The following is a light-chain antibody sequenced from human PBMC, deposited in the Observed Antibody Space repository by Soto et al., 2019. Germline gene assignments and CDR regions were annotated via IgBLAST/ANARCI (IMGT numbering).Light chain of an antibody. J-gene: IGLJ2*01. V-gene: IGLV7-43*01. Sequence: QAVVTQDASLTVSPGGSVTLTCTSSTGAVTSCYYPYWFQQKPGQAPRALIYGTSNKHSGTPDRFSGSLLGGNAALTLSGAQPEDEAEYYCLLLYGGAQLVFGAGTKLTVL. CDR2: GTS. CDR3: LLLYGGAQLV. CDR1: TGAVTSCYY.